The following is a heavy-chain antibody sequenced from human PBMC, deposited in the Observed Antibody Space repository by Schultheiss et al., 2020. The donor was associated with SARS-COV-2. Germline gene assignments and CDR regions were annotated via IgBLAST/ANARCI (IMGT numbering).Heavy chain of an antibody. D-gene: IGHD2-15*01. J-gene: IGHJ3*02. CDR3: ARSPGGAFDI. V-gene: IGHV4-38-2*01. CDR2: INHSGST. Sequence: SETLSLTCAVSGYSISSGYYWSWIRQPPGKGLEWIGEINHSGSTNYNPSLKSRVTISVDTSKNQFSLKLSSVTAADTAVYYCARSPGGAFDIWGQGTMVTVSS. CDR1: GYSISSGYY.